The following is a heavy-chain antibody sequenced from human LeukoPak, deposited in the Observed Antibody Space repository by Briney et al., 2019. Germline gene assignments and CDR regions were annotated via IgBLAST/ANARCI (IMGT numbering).Heavy chain of an antibody. CDR1: RGTFSSYA. V-gene: IGHV1-69*05. J-gene: IGHJ4*02. CDR2: IIPIFGTA. D-gene: IGHD6-13*01. CDR3: ARTPAAAGDYYFDY. Sequence: SVKVSCKASRGTFSSYAISWVRQAPGQGLEWMGGIIPIFGTANYAQKFQGRVTITTDESTSTAYMELSSLRSEDTAVYYCARTPAAAGDYYFDYWGQGTLVTVSS.